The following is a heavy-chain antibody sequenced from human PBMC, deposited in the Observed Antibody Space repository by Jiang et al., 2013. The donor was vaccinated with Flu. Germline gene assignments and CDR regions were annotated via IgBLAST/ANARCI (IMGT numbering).Heavy chain of an antibody. CDR3: VRHEDDYSYLN. CDR1: GGLHQWLL. J-gene: IGHJ4*02. V-gene: IGHV4-59*08. Sequence: LSLTCTVSGGLHQWLLLELGFGSPQGRDWSGLGTFIPVGEASTAPPLKSRVAMSADTSKNQFSLKVSSVTAADMAVYYCVRHEDDYSYLNWGQGKLVTVSS. D-gene: IGHD4-11*01. CDR2: FIPVGEA.